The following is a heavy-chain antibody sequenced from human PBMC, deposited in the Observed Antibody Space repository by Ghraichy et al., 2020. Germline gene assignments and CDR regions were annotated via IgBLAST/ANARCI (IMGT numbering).Heavy chain of an antibody. CDR2: ISAYNGDT. Sequence: ASVKVSCKASGYTFTSYGISWVRQAPGQGLEWMGWISAYNGDTNYAQKLQGRVTMTTDTSTSTAYMELRSLRSDDTAVYYCARVTYDGSVAANGGASDFDYWGQGTLVTVSS. CDR1: GYTFTSYG. D-gene: IGHD6-19*01. J-gene: IGHJ4*02. CDR3: ARVTYDGSVAANGGASDFDY. V-gene: IGHV1-18*01.